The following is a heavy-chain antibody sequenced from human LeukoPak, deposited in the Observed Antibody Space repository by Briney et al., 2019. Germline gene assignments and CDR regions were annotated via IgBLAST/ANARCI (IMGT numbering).Heavy chain of an antibody. V-gene: IGHV3-30*03. D-gene: IGHD2-15*01. J-gene: IGHJ2*01. CDR1: GFTFSNYD. CDR3: AHSAVAAYWYFDL. CDR2: ISYDGSNK. Sequence: GRSLRLSCAASGFTFSNYDMHWVRQAPGTGLEWVAVISYDGSNKYYADSVKGRFTISRDNTKNTLYLQMNSLRAEDTAVYYCAHSAVAAYWYFDLWGRGTLVTVSS.